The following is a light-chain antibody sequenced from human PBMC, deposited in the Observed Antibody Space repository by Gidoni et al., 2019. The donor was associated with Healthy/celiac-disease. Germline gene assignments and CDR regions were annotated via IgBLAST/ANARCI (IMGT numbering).Light chain of an antibody. CDR3: QSADSSGTYHVV. CDR1: ALPKQY. Sequence: SYELTQPHSVSVYPGQTARITCSGDALPKQYAYWYQQKPGQAPVLVIYKDSERPSGIPERFSGSSSGTTVTLTISGVQAEDEADYYCQSADSSGTYHVVFGGGTKLTVL. V-gene: IGLV3-25*03. J-gene: IGLJ2*01. CDR2: KDS.